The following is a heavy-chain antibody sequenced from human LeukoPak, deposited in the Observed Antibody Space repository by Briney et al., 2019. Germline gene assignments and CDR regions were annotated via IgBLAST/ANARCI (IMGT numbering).Heavy chain of an antibody. CDR2: TYYRSKWYN. Sequence: SQTLSLTCAISGDSVSSSNAAWNWIRQSPSRGLEWLGRTYYRSKWYNNYAVSLKSRIIINPDTSKNQFTLHLNSVTPEDTAVYYCVGASYDSSGYFNFDYWGQGTLVTVSS. J-gene: IGHJ4*02. CDR1: GDSVSSSNAA. V-gene: IGHV6-1*01. CDR3: VGASYDSSGYFNFDY. D-gene: IGHD3-22*01.